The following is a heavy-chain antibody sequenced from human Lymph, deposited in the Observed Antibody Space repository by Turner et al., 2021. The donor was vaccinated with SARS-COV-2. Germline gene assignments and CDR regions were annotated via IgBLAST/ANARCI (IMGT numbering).Heavy chain of an antibody. J-gene: IGHJ6*02. CDR3: ARDLGTYGMDV. Sequence: VQLVETGGGLIRPGGSLRLSCAASGISVSRNYMNWVRQAPWKGLEWVSVIYGGSTTYYAASVKGRFTISRDNSKNTLYLQMNSLRVEDTAVYYCARDLGTYGMDVWGQGTTVTVSS. CDR1: GISVSRNY. D-gene: IGHD6-13*01. V-gene: IGHV3-53*02. CDR2: IYGGSTT.